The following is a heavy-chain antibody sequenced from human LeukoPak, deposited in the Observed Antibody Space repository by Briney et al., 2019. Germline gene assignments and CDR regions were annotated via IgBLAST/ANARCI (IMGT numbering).Heavy chain of an antibody. V-gene: IGHV1-2*02. CDR3: ASTIYDSSGYAFDI. D-gene: IGHD3-22*01. J-gene: IGHJ3*02. CDR2: INPNSGGT. Sequence: ASVKVSCKASGYTFTSYGISWVRQAPGQGLEWMGWINPNSGGTNYAQKFQGRVTMTRDTSISTAYMELSRLRSDDTAVYYCASTIYDSSGYAFDIWGQGTMVTVSS. CDR1: GYTFTSYG.